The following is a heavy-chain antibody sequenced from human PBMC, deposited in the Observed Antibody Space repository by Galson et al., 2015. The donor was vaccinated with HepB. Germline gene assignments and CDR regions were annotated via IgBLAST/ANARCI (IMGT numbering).Heavy chain of an antibody. V-gene: IGHV1-69*13. CDR1: GGTFSSYA. J-gene: IGHJ3*02. CDR2: IIPIFGTA. CDR3: ARVRAFGVAPPRVDGAFDI. D-gene: IGHD3-3*01. Sequence: SVKVSCKASGGTFSSYAISWVRQAPGQGLEWMGGIIPIFGTANYAQKFQGRVTITADESTSTAYMELSSLRSEDTAVYYCARVRAFGVAPPRVDGAFDIWGQGTMVTVSS.